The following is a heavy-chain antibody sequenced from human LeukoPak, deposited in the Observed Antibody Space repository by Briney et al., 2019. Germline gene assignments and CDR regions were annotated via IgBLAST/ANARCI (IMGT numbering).Heavy chain of an antibody. CDR2: ISWNSGSI. J-gene: IGHJ4*02. CDR1: GFTFDDYA. D-gene: IGHD6-13*01. Sequence: PGGSLRLSCAASGFTFDDYAMHWVRQAPGNGLEWVSGISWNSGSIGYADSVKGRFTISRDNAKNSLYLQMNSLRAEDTALYYCAKDRGSWPNYFDYWGQGTLVTVSS. CDR3: AKDRGSWPNYFDY. V-gene: IGHV3-9*01.